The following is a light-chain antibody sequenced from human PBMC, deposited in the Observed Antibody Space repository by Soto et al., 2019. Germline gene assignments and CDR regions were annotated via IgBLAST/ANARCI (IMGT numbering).Light chain of an antibody. Sequence: QSALTQPASVSGSPGHSITISCTGTSSDVGDYNYVSWFQQHPGKAPKLMIYDVSSRPSGISNRFSGSKSGNTASLTIPGLQAEDEADYYCSSYASSSSLDVFGSGTKVTVL. CDR2: DVS. J-gene: IGLJ1*01. CDR3: SSYASSSSLDV. CDR1: SSDVGDYNY. V-gene: IGLV2-14*03.